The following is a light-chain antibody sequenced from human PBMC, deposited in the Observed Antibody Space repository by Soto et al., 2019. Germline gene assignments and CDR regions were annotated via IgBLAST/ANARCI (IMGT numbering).Light chain of an antibody. CDR1: QSVTGSY. CDR3: QQYGSSPPVT. J-gene: IGKJ3*01. CDR2: GAS. V-gene: IGKV3-20*01. Sequence: EIVLTQSPGTRSLSPGERATLSCRASQSVTGSYLAWYQQKPGQAPRLLIYGASSRASGIPNRFSGSGSGTDFTLTISRLEPEDFAVYYCQQYGSSPPVTFGPGTKVDMK.